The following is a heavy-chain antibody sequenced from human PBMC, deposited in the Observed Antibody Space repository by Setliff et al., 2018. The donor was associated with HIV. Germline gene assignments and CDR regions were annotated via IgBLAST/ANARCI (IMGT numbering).Heavy chain of an antibody. CDR3: ARWSCGRATCYDSPYNWFDP. V-gene: IGHV1-2*02. CDR2: ISPYNGDT. D-gene: IGHD2-2*01. Sequence: ASVKVSCKASEYTFTDYFIHWVRQAPGQGLEWMGWISPYNGDTKVLQNFRGRVTMTRDTSINTAYMELTSLRSDDTAVYYCARWSCGRATCYDSPYNWFDPWGQGTLVTVSS. J-gene: IGHJ5*02. CDR1: EYTFTDYF.